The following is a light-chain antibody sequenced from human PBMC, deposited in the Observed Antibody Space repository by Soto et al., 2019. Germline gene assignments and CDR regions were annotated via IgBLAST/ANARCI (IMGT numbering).Light chain of an antibody. J-gene: IGKJ2*01. CDR2: GAS. V-gene: IGKV3-20*01. CDR1: QSVSSNY. Sequence: EIVLTQSPGTLSLSPGERATPSCRASQSVSSNYIAWYQQNPGQAPRLLIYGASTRATGIPDRFSGSGSGTDFTLTISRLEPEEFAVYFCQKYGRAPPFAFGQGTKVDIK. CDR3: QKYGRAPPFA.